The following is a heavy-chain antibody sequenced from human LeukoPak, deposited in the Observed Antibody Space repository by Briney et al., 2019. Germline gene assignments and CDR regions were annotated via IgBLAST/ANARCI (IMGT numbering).Heavy chain of an antibody. CDR3: ARGRSSMVRGYYYYYMDV. CDR1: GDSISSSSYY. D-gene: IGHD3-10*01. J-gene: IGHJ6*03. CDR2: IYYSGST. Sequence: SETLSLTCTVSGDSISSSSYYWGWIRQPPGKGLEWIGSIYYSGSTYYNPSLKSRVTISVDTSKNQFSLKLSSVTAADTAVYYCARGRSSMVRGYYYYYMDVWGKGTTVTVSS. V-gene: IGHV4-39*07.